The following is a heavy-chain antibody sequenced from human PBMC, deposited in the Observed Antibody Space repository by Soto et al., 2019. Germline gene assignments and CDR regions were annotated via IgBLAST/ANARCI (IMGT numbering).Heavy chain of an antibody. CDR3: AKGEVRGIIPSYFDY. D-gene: IGHD3-10*01. Sequence: GGSLRLSCAGSGFTFRWFGMNWVRHAPGKGLEWVARISNDGSNEYYVDSVKGRFTISRDNSKNTLYLQTDSLRAEDTAVYYCAKGEVRGIIPSYFDYWGLGTLVTVSS. CDR1: GFTFRWFG. V-gene: IGHV3-30*18. CDR2: ISNDGSNE. J-gene: IGHJ4*02.